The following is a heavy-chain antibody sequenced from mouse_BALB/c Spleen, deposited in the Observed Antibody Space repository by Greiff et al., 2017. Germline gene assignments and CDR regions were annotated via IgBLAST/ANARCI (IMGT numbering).Heavy chain of an antibody. CDR2: IDPANGNT. CDR1: GFNIKDTY. Sequence: VQLKQSGAELVKPGASVKLSCTASGFNIKDTYMHWVKQRPEQGLEWIGRIDPANGNTKYDPKFQGKATITADTSSNTAYLQLSSLTSEDTAVYYCALHYYGSRAWFAYWGQGTLVTVSA. V-gene: IGHV14-3*02. D-gene: IGHD1-1*01. CDR3: ALHYYGSRAWFAY. J-gene: IGHJ3*01.